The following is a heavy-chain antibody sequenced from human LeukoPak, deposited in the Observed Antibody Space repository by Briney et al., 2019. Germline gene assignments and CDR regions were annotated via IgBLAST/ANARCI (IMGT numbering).Heavy chain of an antibody. CDR3: ATHQSTFGTGVGYYFDY. J-gene: IGHJ4*02. CDR2: IYPGDSDT. Sequence: GESLKISCKGSGYSFPNYWIGWVRQMPGKGLEWMGIIYPGDSDTIYSPSFQGQVTISADKPLSTAYLQWSRLKASDTAMYYCATHQSTFGTGVGYYFDYWGRGTLVTVSS. D-gene: IGHD3-16*01. CDR1: GYSFPNYW. V-gene: IGHV5-51*01.